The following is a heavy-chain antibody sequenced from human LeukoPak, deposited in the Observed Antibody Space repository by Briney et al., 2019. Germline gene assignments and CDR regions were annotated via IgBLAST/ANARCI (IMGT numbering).Heavy chain of an antibody. J-gene: IGHJ5*02. CDR1: GGSISSSGYY. CDR2: IYYSGST. CDR3: ARGPQRQRRFQCSGWYSCAGNWFDP. D-gene: IGHD6-19*01. V-gene: IGHV4-39*07. Sequence: PSETLSLTCTVSGGSISSSGYYWGWIRQPPGKGLEWIGNIYYSGSTNYNPSLKSRVTISVDTSKNQFSLKLSSVTAADTAVYYCARGPQRQRRFQCSGWYSCAGNWFDPWGQGTLVTVSS.